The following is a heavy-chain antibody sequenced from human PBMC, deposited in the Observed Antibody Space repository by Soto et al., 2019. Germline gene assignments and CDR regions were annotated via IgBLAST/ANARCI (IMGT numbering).Heavy chain of an antibody. CDR3: ARVGCRGGSCCSRGDLYCGMDV. Sequence: PGGSLRLSCAASGFTFSSYSMNWVRQAPGKGPEWVSSISSSGSYTHYADSVKGRFTISRDNAKNSLYLQMNSLRADDTAVYYCARVGCRGGSCCSRGDLYCGMDVWGHGTTVTVSS. D-gene: IGHD2-15*01. CDR1: GFTFSSYS. V-gene: IGHV3-21*01. J-gene: IGHJ6*02. CDR2: ISSSGSYT.